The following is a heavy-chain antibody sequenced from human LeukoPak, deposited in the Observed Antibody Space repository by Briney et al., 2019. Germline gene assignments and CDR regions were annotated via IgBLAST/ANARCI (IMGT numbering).Heavy chain of an antibody. CDR3: AKVPITMIVVVITGYYFDY. D-gene: IGHD3-22*01. CDR2: ISGSGGST. V-gene: IGHV3-23*01. Sequence: GASLRLSCAASGFTFSSYAMSWVRQAPGKGLEWVSAISGSGGSTYYADSVKGRFTISRDNSKNTLYLQMSSLRAEDTAVYYCAKVPITMIVVVITGYYFDYWGQGTLVTVSS. J-gene: IGHJ4*02. CDR1: GFTFSSYA.